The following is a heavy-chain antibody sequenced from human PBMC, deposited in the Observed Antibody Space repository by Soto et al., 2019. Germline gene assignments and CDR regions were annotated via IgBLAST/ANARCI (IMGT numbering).Heavy chain of an antibody. CDR2: IWFDGTRE. J-gene: IGHJ3*02. Sequence: QVHLVASGGGVVQPGMSLRLSCEVSGFSLTNYGTHWVRQAPGKGLEWVALIWFDGTRENHADSVEGRFTISRDIFRNKMDLEMNSLSAEEPAVYYCARDLSVGGLDGSDIWGQGTMVTVSS. CDR1: GFSLTNYG. V-gene: IGHV3-33*01. D-gene: IGHD1-26*01. CDR3: ARDLSVGGLDGSDI.